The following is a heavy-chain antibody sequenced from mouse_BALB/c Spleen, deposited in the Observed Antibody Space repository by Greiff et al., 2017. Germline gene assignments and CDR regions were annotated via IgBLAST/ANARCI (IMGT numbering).Heavy chain of an antibody. V-gene: IGHV1S26*01. Sequence: QVQLKQPGAELVKPGASVKMSCKASGYTFTSYWMHWVKQRPGQGLEWIGYINPSTGYTEYNQKFKDKATLTADKSSSTAYMQLSSLTSEDSAVYYCARDATYDTYAMDYWGQGTSVTVSS. CDR3: ARDATYDTYAMDY. CDR2: INPSTGYT. CDR1: GYTFTSYW. J-gene: IGHJ4*01. D-gene: IGHD2-3*01.